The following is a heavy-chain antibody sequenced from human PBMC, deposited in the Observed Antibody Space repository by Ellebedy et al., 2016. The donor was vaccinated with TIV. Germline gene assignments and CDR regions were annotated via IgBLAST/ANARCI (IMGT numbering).Heavy chain of an antibody. J-gene: IGHJ5*02. V-gene: IGHV3-48*02. CDR3: ARDPALPRGRFDP. Sequence: PGGSLRLSCAASGFIFSTYSMNWVRQAPGEGLEWVSYISSGSSTIYYADSVKGRFTISRDNAKNSLYLQMNSLRDEDTAVYYCARDPALPRGRFDPWGQGTLVTVSS. CDR2: ISSGSSTI. CDR1: GFIFSTYS.